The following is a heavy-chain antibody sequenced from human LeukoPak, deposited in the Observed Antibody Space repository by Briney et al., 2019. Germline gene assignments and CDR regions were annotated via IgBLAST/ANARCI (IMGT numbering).Heavy chain of an antibody. V-gene: IGHV4-59*01. Sequence: PSETLSLTCTVSGGSISSYYWSWIRQPPGKGLEWIGYIYYSGSTNYNPSLKSRVTISVDTSKNQFSLKLSSVTAADTAVYYCARDRPYYYYYYGMDVWGQGTTVTVSS. CDR1: GGSISSYY. J-gene: IGHJ6*02. CDR3: ARDRPYYYYYYGMDV. CDR2: IYYSGST.